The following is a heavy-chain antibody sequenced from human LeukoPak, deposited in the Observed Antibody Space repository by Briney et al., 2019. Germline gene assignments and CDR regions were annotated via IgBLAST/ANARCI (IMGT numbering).Heavy chain of an antibody. CDR3: ARDQVPSIAARPWNNWFDP. CDR1: GGTFSSYA. J-gene: IGHJ5*02. Sequence: SVKVSCKASGGTFSSYAISWVRQAPGQGREWMGRIIPILGIANYAQKFQGRVTITADKSTNTAYMELSSLRSEDTAVYYCARDQVPSIAARPWNNWFDPWGQGTLVTVSS. D-gene: IGHD6-6*01. V-gene: IGHV1-69*04. CDR2: IIPILGIA.